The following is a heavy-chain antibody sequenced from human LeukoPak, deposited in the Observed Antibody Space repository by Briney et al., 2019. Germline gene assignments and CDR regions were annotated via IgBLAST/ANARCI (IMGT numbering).Heavy chain of an antibody. Sequence: SETLSLTCTVSGGSISSYYWSWIRQPPGKGLEWIGYIYYSGSTNYNPSLKSRVTISVETSKNQFSLKLSSVTAADTAVYYCARGKYSSSSYDYWGQGTLVTVSS. D-gene: IGHD6-6*01. V-gene: IGHV4-59*01. CDR2: IYYSGST. CDR3: ARGKYSSSSYDY. CDR1: GGSISSYY. J-gene: IGHJ4*02.